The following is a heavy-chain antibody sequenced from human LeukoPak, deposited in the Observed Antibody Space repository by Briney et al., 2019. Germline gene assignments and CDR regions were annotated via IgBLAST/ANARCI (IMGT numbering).Heavy chain of an antibody. CDR3: ASVGRWLQSGPFDY. CDR2: IIPIFDTT. Sequence: SVKVSCKASGDTFSNYAVSWVRQAPGQGLEWVGGIIPIFDTTKYAQKFQGRVIITADESTTTAYMELSSLRSEDTAVYYCASVGRWLQSGPFDYWGQGTLVTVSS. CDR1: GDTFSNYA. J-gene: IGHJ4*02. V-gene: IGHV1-69*01. D-gene: IGHD5-24*01.